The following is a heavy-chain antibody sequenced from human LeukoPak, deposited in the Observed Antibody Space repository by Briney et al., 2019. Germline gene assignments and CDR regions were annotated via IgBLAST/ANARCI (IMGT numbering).Heavy chain of an antibody. CDR3: ARASREWLSPYYFDY. D-gene: IGHD3-3*01. V-gene: IGHV1-69*02. J-gene: IGHJ4*02. CDR1: GGTFSSYT. CDR2: IIPILGIA. Sequence: ASVKVSCKASGGTFSSYTISWVRQAPGQGLEWMGRIIPILGIANYAQKFQGRVTITGDKSTSTAYMELSSLRSEDTAVYYCARASREWLSPYYFDYWGQGTLVTVSS.